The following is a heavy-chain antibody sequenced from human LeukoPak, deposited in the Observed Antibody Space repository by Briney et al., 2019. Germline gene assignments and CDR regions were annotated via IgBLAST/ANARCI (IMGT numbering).Heavy chain of an antibody. Sequence: SVKVSCKAFGYTFIGYYMHWIRQAPGQGLEWMGLVDPNCGGTNYAQKFQGRVTMTRDTSINTAYMELSSLRSDDTAVYYCARDTSGGARLGYWGQGTLVTVSS. CDR2: VDPNCGGT. D-gene: IGHD3-16*01. J-gene: IGHJ4*02. V-gene: IGHV1-2*02. CDR1: GYTFIGYY. CDR3: ARDTSGGARLGY.